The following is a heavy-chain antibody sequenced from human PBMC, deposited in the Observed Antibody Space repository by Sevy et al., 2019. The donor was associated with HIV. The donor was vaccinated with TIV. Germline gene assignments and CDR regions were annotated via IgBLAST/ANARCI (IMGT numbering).Heavy chain of an antibody. CDR3: AKDYDSSGYYWYYCDY. Sequence: GGSLRLSCTASGFTFSSYGMHWVRQAPGKGLEWVAFIRYDGSDKYYADSVKGRFTISRDNSKNTLYLQMNSLRAEDTAVYYCAKDYDSSGYYWYYCDYWGQGTLVTVSS. V-gene: IGHV3-30*02. CDR1: GFTFSSYG. D-gene: IGHD3-22*01. J-gene: IGHJ4*02. CDR2: IRYDGSDK.